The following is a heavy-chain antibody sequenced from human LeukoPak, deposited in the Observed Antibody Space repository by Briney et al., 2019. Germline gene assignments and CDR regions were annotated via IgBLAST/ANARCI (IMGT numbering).Heavy chain of an antibody. CDR3: ARQTGSGLFILP. D-gene: IGHD3/OR15-3a*01. CDR1: GGSISSSSYY. J-gene: IGHJ4*02. CDR2: IYYSGST. Sequence: SSETLPLTCTVSGGSISSSSYYWGWIRQPPGKGLEWIGSIYYSGSTYYKPSLKSRVTISVDTSKNQFSLKLTSVTAADTAVYYCARQTGSGLFILPGGQGTLVTVSS. V-gene: IGHV4-39*01.